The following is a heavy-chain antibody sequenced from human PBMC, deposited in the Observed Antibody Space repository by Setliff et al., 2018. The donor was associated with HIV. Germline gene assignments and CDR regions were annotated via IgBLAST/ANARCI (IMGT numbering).Heavy chain of an antibody. CDR2: IIPIFGTA. CDR1: GDTFSNYA. CDR3: ASAYCSSTGCYVRWGNGMDV. D-gene: IGHD2-2*01. V-gene: IGHV1-69*05. J-gene: IGHJ6*02. Sequence: SVKVSCKASGDTFSNYAISWVRQAPGQGLEWMGGIIPIFGTASHAQKFQGRVTITTDESTSTAHMELSSLRFEDTAMYYCASAYCSSTGCYVRWGNGMDVWGQGTTVTVS.